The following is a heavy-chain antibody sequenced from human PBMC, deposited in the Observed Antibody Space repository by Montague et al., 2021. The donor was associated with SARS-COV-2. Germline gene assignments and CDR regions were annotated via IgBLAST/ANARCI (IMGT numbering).Heavy chain of an antibody. V-gene: IGHV4-39*07. CDR1: GGSISSSSYY. D-gene: IGHD3-10*01. Sequence: SETLSLTCTVSGGSISSSSYYWGWIRQPPGKGLEWIGSIYYSGSTYYNPPLKSRVTISVDTSKNQFSLKLSSVTAADTAVYYCARDLADYYGSGSYGGMDVWGQGTTVTVSS. CDR2: IYYSGST. CDR3: ARDLADYYGSGSYGGMDV. J-gene: IGHJ6*02.